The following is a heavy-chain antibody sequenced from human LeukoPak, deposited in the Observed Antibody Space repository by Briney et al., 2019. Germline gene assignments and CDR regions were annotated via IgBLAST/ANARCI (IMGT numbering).Heavy chain of an antibody. CDR2: ISGSGGST. Sequence: GGSLRLSCAASGFTFSSYAMSWVRQAPGKGLEWVSAISGSGGSTYYADSVKGRFTISRDNSKSTLFLQMNSLRAEDTAVYYCVKSPLLRCFDSWGQGTLVTVSS. CDR1: GFTFSSYA. CDR3: VKSPLLRCFDS. D-gene: IGHD3-3*01. J-gene: IGHJ4*02. V-gene: IGHV3-23*01.